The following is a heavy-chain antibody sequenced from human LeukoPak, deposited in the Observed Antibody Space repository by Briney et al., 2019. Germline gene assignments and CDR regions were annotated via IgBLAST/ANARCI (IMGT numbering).Heavy chain of an antibody. D-gene: IGHD6-19*01. Sequence: GGSLRLSCAASGFTFSSYSMNWVRQAPGKGLVWVSRINSDGSSTSYADSVKGRFTSSRDNAKNTLYLQMNSLRAEDTAVYYCARVESSGGWYRSAFDIWGQGTMVTVPS. CDR2: INSDGSST. J-gene: IGHJ3*02. CDR3: ARVESSGGWYRSAFDI. CDR1: GFTFSSYS. V-gene: IGHV3-74*01.